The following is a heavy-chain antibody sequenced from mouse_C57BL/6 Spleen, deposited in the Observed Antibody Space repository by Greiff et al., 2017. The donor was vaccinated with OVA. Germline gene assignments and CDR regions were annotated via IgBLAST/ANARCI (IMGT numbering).Heavy chain of an antibody. CDR1: GFTFSDAW. D-gene: IGHD1-1*01. J-gene: IGHJ2*01. Sequence: EVQRVESGGGLVQPGGSMKLSCAASGFTFSDAWMDWVRQSPEKGLEWVAEIRNKANNHATYYAESVKGRFTISRDDSKSSVYLQMNSLRAEDTGIYYCTRRSYYGYFDYWGQGTTLTVSS. CDR3: TRRSYYGYFDY. V-gene: IGHV6-6*01. CDR2: IRNKANNHAT.